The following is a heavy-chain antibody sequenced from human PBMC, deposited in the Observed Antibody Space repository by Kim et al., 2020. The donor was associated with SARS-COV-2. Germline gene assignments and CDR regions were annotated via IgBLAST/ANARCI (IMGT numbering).Heavy chain of an antibody. Sequence: SETLSLTCTVSGGSMSSTVYYWNWIRQHPGKDLEWIGFIYYSGSTYYNPSLKSRVTISVDTNKIQFALKLNSVTAVDTAVYYLARGGYGGNHRGTLEYWGPGTLVTVSS. J-gene: IGHJ4*02. CDR2: IYYSGST. V-gene: IGHV4-31*03. CDR3: ARGGYGGNHRGTLEY. CDR1: GGSMSSTVYY. D-gene: IGHD2-15*01.